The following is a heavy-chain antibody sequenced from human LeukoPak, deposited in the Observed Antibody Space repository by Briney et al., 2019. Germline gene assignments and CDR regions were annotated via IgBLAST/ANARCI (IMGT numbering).Heavy chain of an antibody. J-gene: IGHJ4*02. CDR3: ASGALSGYLGY. V-gene: IGHV1-46*01. CDR2: INPSGGST. Sequence: ASVKVSCKASGYTFTSYYMHWVRQAPGQGLEWMGIINPSGGSTSYAQKFQGRVTMTRDMSTSTDYMELSSLRSEDTAVYYCASGALSGYLGYWGQGTLVTVSS. CDR1: GYTFTSYY.